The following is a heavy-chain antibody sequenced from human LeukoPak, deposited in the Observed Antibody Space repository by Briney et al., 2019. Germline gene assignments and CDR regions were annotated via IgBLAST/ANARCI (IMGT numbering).Heavy chain of an antibody. Sequence: GGSLRLSCAASGFTFNSYAMHWVRQAPGKGLEWVAVISYDGSNKYYADSVKGRFTISRDNSKNTLYLQMNSLRAEDTAVYYCARDPHWFDPWGQGTLVTVSS. CDR1: GFTFNSYA. CDR3: ARDPHWFDP. CDR2: ISYDGSNK. V-gene: IGHV3-30*04. J-gene: IGHJ5*02.